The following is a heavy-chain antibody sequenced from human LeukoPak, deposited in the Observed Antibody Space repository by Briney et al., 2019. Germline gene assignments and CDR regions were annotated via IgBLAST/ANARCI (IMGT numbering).Heavy chain of an antibody. CDR3: AGARVGIGYCSGGSCYGDAY. CDR2: ISSSSSYI. J-gene: IGHJ4*02. CDR1: GFTFSSYS. Sequence: GGSLRLSCAASGFTFSSYSMNWVRQAPGKGLEWVSSISSSSSYIYYADSVKGRFTISRDNAKNSLYLQMNSLRAEDTAVYYCAGARVGIGYCSGGSCYGDAYWGQGTLVTVSS. V-gene: IGHV3-21*01. D-gene: IGHD2-15*01.